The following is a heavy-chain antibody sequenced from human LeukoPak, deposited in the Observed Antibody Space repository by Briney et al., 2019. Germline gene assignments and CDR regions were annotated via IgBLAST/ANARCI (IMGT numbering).Heavy chain of an antibody. CDR1: GYTFTSYD. CDR3: ARGDLLWFGELSIDAFDI. J-gene: IGHJ3*02. D-gene: IGHD3-10*01. CDR2: MNANSGNT. V-gene: IGHV1-8*01. Sequence: ASVKVSCKASGYTFTSYDINWVRQATGQGLEWMGWMNANSGNTGYAQKFQGRVTMTRNTSISTAYMELSNLRSEDTAVYYCARGDLLWFGELSIDAFDIWGQGTMVTVSS.